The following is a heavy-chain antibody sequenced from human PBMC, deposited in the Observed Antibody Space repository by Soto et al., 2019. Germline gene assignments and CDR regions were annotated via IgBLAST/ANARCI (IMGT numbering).Heavy chain of an antibody. CDR3: AHSGTYYDILTGYGHNWCDP. J-gene: IGHJ5*02. CDR1: GFSLSTSGVG. CDR2: IYWDDDK. D-gene: IGHD3-9*01. Sequence: QITLKESGPTLVKPTQTLTLTCTFSGFSLSTSGVGVGWIRQPPGKALEWLALIYWDDDKRYSPSLKSRLTITKDTSKNQVVLTMTNMDPVDTATYYCAHSGTYYDILTGYGHNWCDPWGQGTLVTVSS. V-gene: IGHV2-5*02.